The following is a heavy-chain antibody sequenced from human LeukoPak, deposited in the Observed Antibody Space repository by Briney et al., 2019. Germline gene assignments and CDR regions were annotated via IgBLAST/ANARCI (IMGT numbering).Heavy chain of an antibody. Sequence: PGGSLRLSCAASGFTFSSYGMHWVRQAPGKGLEWVAVISYDGSNKYYADSVKGRFTISRDNSKNTLYLQMNSLRAEDTAVYYCARRAYYYGSGSPLYYYYGMDVWGQGTTVTVSS. CDR1: GFTFSSYG. D-gene: IGHD3-10*01. CDR3: ARRAYYYGSGSPLYYYYGMDV. CDR2: ISYDGSNK. J-gene: IGHJ6*02. V-gene: IGHV3-30*03.